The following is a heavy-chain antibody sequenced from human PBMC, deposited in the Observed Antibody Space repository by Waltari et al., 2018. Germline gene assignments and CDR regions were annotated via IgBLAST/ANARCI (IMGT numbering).Heavy chain of an antibody. CDR1: GFTFSSYW. V-gene: IGHV3-7*01. D-gene: IGHD6-13*01. J-gene: IGHJ5*02. Sequence: EVQLVESGGGLVQPGGSLRLSCAASGFTFSSYWMSWVRQAPGKGLEWVANIKQDGSEKYYVDSVKGRCTISRDDAKNSLYLQMNSLRAEDTAVYYCARIAAAGSWWFDPWGQGTLVTVSS. CDR2: IKQDGSEK. CDR3: ARIAAAGSWWFDP.